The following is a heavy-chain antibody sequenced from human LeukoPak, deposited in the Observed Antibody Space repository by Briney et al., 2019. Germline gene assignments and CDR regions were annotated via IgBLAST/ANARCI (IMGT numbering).Heavy chain of an antibody. J-gene: IGHJ4*02. D-gene: IGHD1-26*01. Sequence: PGGSLRLSCAASVFTFHDYGMIWVSQAPGKGLEWVSGINWNGGSTGYADSVKGRFTISRDNAKNSLYLQMNSLRAEDTALYYCARDPRSGSYSSFDYWGQGTLVTVSS. V-gene: IGHV3-20*04. CDR1: VFTFHDYG. CDR3: ARDPRSGSYSSFDY. CDR2: INWNGGST.